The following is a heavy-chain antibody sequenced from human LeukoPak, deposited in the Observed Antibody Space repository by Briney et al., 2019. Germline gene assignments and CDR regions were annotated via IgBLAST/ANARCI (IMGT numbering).Heavy chain of an antibody. D-gene: IGHD6-13*01. CDR1: GGSISSSNW. V-gene: IGHV4-4*02. CDR2: IYHSGST. CDR3: ARGRDSSSWYVRYYFDY. J-gene: IGHJ4*02. Sequence: SETLSLTCAVSGGSISSSNWWSWVRPPPGKGLEWIGEIYHSGSTNYNPSLKSRVTISVDKSKNQFSLKLSSVTAADTAVYYCARGRDSSSWYVRYYFDYWGQGTLVTVSS.